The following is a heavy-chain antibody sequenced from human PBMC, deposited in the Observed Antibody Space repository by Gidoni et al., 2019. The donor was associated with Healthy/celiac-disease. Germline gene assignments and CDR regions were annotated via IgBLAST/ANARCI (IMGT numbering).Heavy chain of an antibody. CDR2: IYHSGST. CDR1: GGSISRSNW. D-gene: IGHD3-22*01. V-gene: IGHV4-4*02. J-gene: IGHJ4*02. Sequence: QVQLQESGPGLVKPSGTLSLTCAVSGGSISRSNWWSWVRQPPGKGLEWIGEIYHSGSTNYNPSLKSRVTISVDKSKNQFSLKLSSVTAADTAVYYCARVGVNYYDSSGYYTPANWGQGTLVTVSS. CDR3: ARVGVNYYDSSGYYTPAN.